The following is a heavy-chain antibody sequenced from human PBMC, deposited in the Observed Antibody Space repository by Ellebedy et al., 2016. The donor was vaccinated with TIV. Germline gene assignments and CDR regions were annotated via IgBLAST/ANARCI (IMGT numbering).Heavy chain of an antibody. V-gene: IGHV4-4*02. CDR3: ARHDMGRDWFDP. D-gene: IGHD3-10*01. Sequence: SETLSLTCTVSGDSLTSSNWWSWVRQPPGKGLEWIGDIHHSGSGNYNPSLKSRVTISVDKSKNQFSLRLSSVTAADTAVYYCARHDMGRDWFDPWGQGILVTVSS. CDR2: IHHSGSG. CDR1: GDSLTSSNW. J-gene: IGHJ5*02.